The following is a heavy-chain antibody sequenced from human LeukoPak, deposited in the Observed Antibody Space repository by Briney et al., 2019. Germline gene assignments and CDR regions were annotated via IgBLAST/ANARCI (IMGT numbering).Heavy chain of an antibody. J-gene: IGHJ4*02. Sequence: GGSLRLSCAASGITFSSYGMSWVRQAPGKGLEWVSSISSTGGTTYYADSVKGRFTISRDNSKNTLYLQMNSLRAEDTAVYYCAKESLRNTVTTRSEADYWGQGTLVTVSS. CDR3: AKESLRNTVTTRSEADY. CDR1: GITFSSYG. CDR2: ISSTGGTT. D-gene: IGHD4-17*01. V-gene: IGHV3-23*01.